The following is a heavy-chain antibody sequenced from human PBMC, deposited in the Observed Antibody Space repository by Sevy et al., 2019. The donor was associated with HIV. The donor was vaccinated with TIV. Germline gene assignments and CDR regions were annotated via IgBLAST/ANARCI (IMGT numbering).Heavy chain of an antibody. CDR3: ARGGQQLDDYYYDGMDV. V-gene: IGHV3-21*01. CDR2: ISSSSSYI. D-gene: IGHD6-13*01. CDR1: GFTFSSYS. Sequence: GGSLRLSCAASGFTFSSYSMNWVRQAPGKGLEWVSSISSSSSYIYYADSVKGRFTISRDNAKNSLYLQMNSLRAEDTAVYYCARGGQQLDDYYYDGMDVWGQGTTVTVSS. J-gene: IGHJ6*02.